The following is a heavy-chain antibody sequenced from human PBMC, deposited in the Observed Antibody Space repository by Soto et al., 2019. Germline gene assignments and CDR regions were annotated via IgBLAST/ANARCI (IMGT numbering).Heavy chain of an antibody. V-gene: IGHV1-69*12. CDR2: IIPIFGTA. D-gene: IGHD6-13*01. CDR1: GGTFSSYA. CDR3: ARAAAGTLGP. J-gene: IGHJ5*02. Sequence: QVQLVQSGAEVKKPGSSVKVSCKASGGTFSSYAISWVRQAPGQGLEWMGGIIPIFGTANYAQKFQGRVTITADDSTSTADMELSSLSSEATAVHYCARAAAGTLGPWGQGTLVTVSS.